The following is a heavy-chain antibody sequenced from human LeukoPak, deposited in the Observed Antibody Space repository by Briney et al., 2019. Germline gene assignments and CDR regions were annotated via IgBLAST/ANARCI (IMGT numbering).Heavy chain of an antibody. CDR1: GLSFSSYA. D-gene: IGHD3-22*01. J-gene: IGHJ5*02. V-gene: IGHV3-23*01. CDR2: ISGSGGST. Sequence: PGGSLRLSCAASGLSFSSYAMSWVRQAPGKGLEWVSAISGSGGSTYYADSVKGRFAISRDNSKNTLYLQMNSLRAEDTAVYYCAKDLTMIVVVMFDPWGQGTLVTVSS. CDR3: AKDLTMIVVVMFDP.